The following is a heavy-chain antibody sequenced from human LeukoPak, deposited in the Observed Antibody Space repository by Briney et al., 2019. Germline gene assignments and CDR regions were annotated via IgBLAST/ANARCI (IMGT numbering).Heavy chain of an antibody. CDR2: ISAYNGNT. J-gene: IGHJ6*02. D-gene: IGHD6-13*01. Sequence: ASVKVSCKASGYTFTSYGISWVRQAPGQGLEWMGWISAYNGNTNYAQKLQGRVTMTTDTSTSTAYMELRSLRSDDTAVYYCAREGWSSSWYPLYYYGMDVWGQGTTVTVSS. V-gene: IGHV1-18*01. CDR3: AREGWSSSWYPLYYYGMDV. CDR1: GYTFTSYG.